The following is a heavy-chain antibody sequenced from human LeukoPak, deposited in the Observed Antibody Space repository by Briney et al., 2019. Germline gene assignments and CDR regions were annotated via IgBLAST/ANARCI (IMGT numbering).Heavy chain of an antibody. CDR2: IHYSGST. D-gene: IGHD6-19*01. J-gene: IGHJ3*01. V-gene: IGHV4-59*08. Sequence: SETLSLTCTVSGGSISSYYWSWIRQPPGKGLEWIGYIHYSGSTNYSPSLKSRVTISVDTSKNRFSLRLSSLTAADTAVYFCAGSGWSFDAFDFWGQGTMVTVSS. CDR3: AGSGWSFDAFDF. CDR1: GGSISSYY.